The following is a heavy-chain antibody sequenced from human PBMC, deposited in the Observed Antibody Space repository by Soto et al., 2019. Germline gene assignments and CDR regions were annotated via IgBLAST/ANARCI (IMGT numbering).Heavy chain of an antibody. J-gene: IGHJ4*02. Sequence: VSVKVSCKASGYTFTTYYMYWVRQAPGQGLEWMGIINPSGGSTSFAQKFQGRVTMTRGTSTSTVYMELISLTSEDTAVYYCARDVGMASRPYLDYWGQGTLVTVSS. CDR3: ARDVGMASRPYLDY. CDR1: GYTFTTYY. D-gene: IGHD6-6*01. V-gene: IGHV1-46*01. CDR2: INPSGGST.